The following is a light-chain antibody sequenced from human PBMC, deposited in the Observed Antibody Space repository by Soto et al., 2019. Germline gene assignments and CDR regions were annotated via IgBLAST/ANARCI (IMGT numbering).Light chain of an antibody. CDR2: GAS. CDR3: QQDGSSPYT. V-gene: IGKV3-20*01. CDR1: QSVSSSY. Sequence: EIVLTQSPGTLSLSPGERATLSCRASQSVSSSYLAWYQQKPGQAPRLLIYGASSRATGISDRFSGSGSGTDFTLTISRLETEDFAVYYCQQDGSSPYTFGQGTKLEIK. J-gene: IGKJ2*01.